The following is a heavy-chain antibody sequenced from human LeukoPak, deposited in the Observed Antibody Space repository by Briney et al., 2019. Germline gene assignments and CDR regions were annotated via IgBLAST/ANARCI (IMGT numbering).Heavy chain of an antibody. D-gene: IGHD1-26*01. V-gene: IGHV4-39*07. CDR1: GGSISSSSYY. J-gene: IGHJ3*02. CDR2: IYYSGST. Sequence: SETLSLTCTVSGGSISSSSYYWGWIRQPPGKGLEWIASIYYSGSTYYNPSLKSRVTISVDTSKNQFSLKLSSVTAADTAVYYCAGELDAFDIWGQGTMVTVS. CDR3: AGELDAFDI.